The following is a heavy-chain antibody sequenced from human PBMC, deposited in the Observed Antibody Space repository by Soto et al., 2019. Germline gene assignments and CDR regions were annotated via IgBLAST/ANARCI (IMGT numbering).Heavy chain of an antibody. D-gene: IGHD2-21*02. CDR1: GFTFSSYS. CDR2: ISSSSSYI. V-gene: IGHV3-21*01. CDR3: ARDLAYCGGDCYSYYFDY. J-gene: IGHJ4*02. Sequence: TGGSLRLSCAASGFTFSSYSMNWVRQAPGKGLEWVPSISSSSSYIYYADSVKGRFTISRDNAKNSLYLQMNSLRAEDTAVYYYARDLAYCGGDCYSYYFDYWGQGTLVTVSS.